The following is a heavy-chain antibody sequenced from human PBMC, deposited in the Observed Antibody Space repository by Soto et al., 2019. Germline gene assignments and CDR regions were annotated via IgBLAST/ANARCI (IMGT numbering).Heavy chain of an antibody. CDR3: VIVVVTAISGDSEYFQH. Sequence: ASVKVSCKASGYTFTSYAMHWVRQAPGQRLEWMGWINAGNGNTKYSQKFQGRVTITRDTSASTAYMELSSLRSEDTAVYYCVIVVVTAISGDSEYFQHWGQGTLVTVSS. V-gene: IGHV1-3*01. CDR2: INAGNGNT. J-gene: IGHJ1*01. CDR1: GYTFTSYA. D-gene: IGHD2-21*02.